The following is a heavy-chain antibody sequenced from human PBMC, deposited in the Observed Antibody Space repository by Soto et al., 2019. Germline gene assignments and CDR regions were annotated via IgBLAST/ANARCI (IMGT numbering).Heavy chain of an antibody. CDR2: VYYTGST. CDR1: GGSISTNY. V-gene: IGHV4-59*01. D-gene: IGHD4-17*01. Sequence: SETLSLTCTVSGGSISTNYWSWIRQPPGKGLEWIGFVYYTGSTNYNPSLKSRVTISVDTSKNQFSLKLSSVTAADTAVYYCARVTRYGDTGGLDPWGQGILVTSP. J-gene: IGHJ5*02. CDR3: ARVTRYGDTGGLDP.